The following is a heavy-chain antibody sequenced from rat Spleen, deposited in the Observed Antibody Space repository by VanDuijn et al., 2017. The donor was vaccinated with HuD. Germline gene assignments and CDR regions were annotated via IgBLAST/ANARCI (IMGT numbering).Heavy chain of an antibody. Sequence: EVQLVESGGGLVQPGRSMKLSCAASGFTFSNYGMAWVRQAPKKGLEWVAYISYDGGSTYYRDPVKGRFTISRDNTKSTLYLQMDSLRSEDTATYYCATQSIIRVPLFDYWGQGVMVTVSS. J-gene: IGHJ2*01. D-gene: IGHD4-3*01. CDR2: ISYDGGST. CDR1: GFTFSNYG. V-gene: IGHV5-25*01. CDR3: ATQSIIRVPLFDY.